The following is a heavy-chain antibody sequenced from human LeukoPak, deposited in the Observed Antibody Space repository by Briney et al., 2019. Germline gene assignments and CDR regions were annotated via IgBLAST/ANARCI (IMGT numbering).Heavy chain of an antibody. D-gene: IGHD3-10*01. V-gene: IGHV1-18*01. J-gene: IGHJ4*02. CDR3: ARVEEVRGGITSFDY. CDR1: AFTFSSYA. CDR2: ISVYNGNT. Sequence: PGRSLRLSCAASAFTFSSYAISWVRQAPGQGLEWMGWISVYNGNTNYAQKLQGRVTVTTDTSTSTAYMELRSLTSDDTAVYYCARVEEVRGGITSFDYWGQGTLSPSPQ.